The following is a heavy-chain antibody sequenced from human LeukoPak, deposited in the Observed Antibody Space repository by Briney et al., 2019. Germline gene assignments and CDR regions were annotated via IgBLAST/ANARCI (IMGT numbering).Heavy chain of an antibody. CDR3: ARDYGDHGEYFDY. CDR2: ISRGSSTI. V-gene: IGHV3-48*02. Sequence: GGSLRLSCAASGFTFTTYNMNWVRQAPGKGLEWVSYISRGSSTIKYADSVKGRFTISRDNAKNSVYLQMNSLRDEDTAVYYCARDYGDHGEYFDYWGQGTLVTVSS. CDR1: GFTFTTYN. D-gene: IGHD4-17*01. J-gene: IGHJ4*02.